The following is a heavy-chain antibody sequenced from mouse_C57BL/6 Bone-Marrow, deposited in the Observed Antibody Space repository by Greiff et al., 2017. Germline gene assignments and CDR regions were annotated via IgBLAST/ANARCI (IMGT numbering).Heavy chain of an antibody. V-gene: IGHV1-39*01. CDR3: ARGYDDDYAMGY. CDR1: GYSFTDYY. J-gene: IGHJ4*01. CDR2: INPNYGTT. D-gene: IGHD2-4*01. Sequence: EVQLMESGPELVKPGASVKISCKASGYSFTDYYMNWVKQSHGKSLEWIGEINPNYGTTSYNQKFKGKATLTVDQSSSTAYMQLNSLSSEDSAVYYCARGYDDDYAMGYWGQGTAVPVSA.